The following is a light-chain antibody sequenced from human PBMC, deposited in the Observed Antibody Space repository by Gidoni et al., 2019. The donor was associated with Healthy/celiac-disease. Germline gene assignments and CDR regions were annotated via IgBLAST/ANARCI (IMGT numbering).Light chain of an antibody. CDR1: QDISNY. CDR3: QQYDNLRLT. CDR2: DAS. J-gene: IGKJ4*01. Sequence: DIQMTQSPSSLSASVGDRVTITCQASQDISNYLNWYQQKPGKAPKLLIYDASNLETGVPPRFSGSGSGTDFTFTISSLQPEDIATYYCQQYDNLRLTFXGXTKVXIK. V-gene: IGKV1-33*01.